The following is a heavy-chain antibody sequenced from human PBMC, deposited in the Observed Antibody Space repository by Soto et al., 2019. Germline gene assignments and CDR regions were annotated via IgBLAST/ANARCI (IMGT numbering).Heavy chain of an antibody. Sequence: QVQLQESGPRLVKPSGSLSLTCGVSGGTVASSHCWSWVRQSPGGGLEWIGNVYHTGDTNLNPSLQSRVTISVDKSNNQFSLRLNSLTAADTAVYFCAREIVTAGGNNYFDPWGPGTLVTVSS. CDR2: VYHTGDT. J-gene: IGHJ5*02. V-gene: IGHV4-4*02. CDR1: GGTVASSHC. CDR3: AREIVTAGGNNYFDP. D-gene: IGHD2-21*02.